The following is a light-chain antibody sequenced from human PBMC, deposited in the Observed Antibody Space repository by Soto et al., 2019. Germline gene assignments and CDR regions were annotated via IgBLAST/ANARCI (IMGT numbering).Light chain of an antibody. CDR3: QQTYNTLGT. CDR2: AAS. V-gene: IGKV1-39*01. Sequence: DIQMTQSPSSLSAFVGDTVTITCRASQSISSYLSWYQQKPGKAPKLLICAASTLQSGVPSRVGGSGSGTDFTLTISSLQPEDSATYYCQQTYNTLGTFGQGTKLEIK. CDR1: QSISSY. J-gene: IGKJ2*01.